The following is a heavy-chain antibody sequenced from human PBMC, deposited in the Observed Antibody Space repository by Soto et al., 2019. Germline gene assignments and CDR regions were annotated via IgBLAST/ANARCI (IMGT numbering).Heavy chain of an antibody. CDR2: ISPGSGNI. CDR1: GYTFVSYG. D-gene: IGHD2-8*01. V-gene: IGHV1-18*01. Sequence: ASVKVSCKTSGYTFVSYGINWVRQAPGQGLEWMGWISPGSGNIIYAQKFQGRVTLTTDTSTSTVFMDLRSLRFDDTAVYYCARYLMYTRSPASSFDPCGQGILVTVFS. J-gene: IGHJ5*02. CDR3: ARYLMYTRSPASSFDP.